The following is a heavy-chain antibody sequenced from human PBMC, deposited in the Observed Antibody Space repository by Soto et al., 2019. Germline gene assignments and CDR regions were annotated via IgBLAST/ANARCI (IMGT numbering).Heavy chain of an antibody. V-gene: IGHV1-18*04. D-gene: IGHD3-9*01. CDR2: ISAYNGNT. CDR1: GYTFTSYG. J-gene: IGHJ5*02. CDR3: ARDQGLRYFDWSNSFNWFDP. Sequence: ASVKVSCKASGYTFTSYGISWVRQAPGQGLEWMGWISAYNGNTNYAQKLQGRVTMTTDTSTSTAYMELWSLRSDDTAVYYCARDQGLRYFDWSNSFNWFDPWGQGTLVTVSS.